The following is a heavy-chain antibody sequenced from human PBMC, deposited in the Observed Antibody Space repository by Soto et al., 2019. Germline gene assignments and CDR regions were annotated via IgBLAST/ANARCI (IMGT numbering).Heavy chain of an antibody. V-gene: IGHV3-30*18. J-gene: IGHJ3*02. Sequence: QVQLVESGGGVVQPGRSLRISCAASGFSFSGFGMHWVRQAPGKGLEWVAVISYDGSNKYYADSVKGRFTISRDNSKNALYLQVNSLRVEDTAVYYCAKTQAEYFSSDAFDMWGQGTMLTVSS. CDR2: ISYDGSNK. D-gene: IGHD6-6*01. CDR1: GFSFSGFG. CDR3: AKTQAEYFSSDAFDM.